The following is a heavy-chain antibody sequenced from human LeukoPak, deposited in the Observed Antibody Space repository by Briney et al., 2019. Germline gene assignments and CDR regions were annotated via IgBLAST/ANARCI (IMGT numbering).Heavy chain of an antibody. V-gene: IGHV4-31*03. Sequence: PSETLSLICTVSGGSISSGGYSWSWIRQRPGKGLECIGYIFYSGSTYYNPSLKSRVTISVDTSKNQFSLKLSSVTAADTAVYYCARERISSLYGLDVWGQGTTVTVSS. J-gene: IGHJ6*02. CDR3: ARERISSLYGLDV. CDR1: GGSISSGGYS. CDR2: IFYSGST. D-gene: IGHD3-3*02.